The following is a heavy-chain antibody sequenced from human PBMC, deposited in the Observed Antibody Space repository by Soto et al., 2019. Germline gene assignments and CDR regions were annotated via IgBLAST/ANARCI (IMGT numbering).Heavy chain of an antibody. CDR2: IYPGDSDT. J-gene: IGHJ4*02. CDR1: GYIFSLYW. V-gene: IGHV5-51*01. CDR3: ARPEGPARSSDYIYPFDH. Sequence: GQSLKISCDASGYIFSLYWIGWVRQVPGKGLEWMGVIYPGDSDTRYNQSFQGQVTISVDKSTSTAYLRWNSLKASNTAMYYCARPEGPARSSDYIYPFDHWGQGTLVTVSS. D-gene: IGHD3-3*01.